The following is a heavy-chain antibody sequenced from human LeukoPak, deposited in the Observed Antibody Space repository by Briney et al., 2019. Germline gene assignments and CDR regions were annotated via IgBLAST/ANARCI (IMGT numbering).Heavy chain of an antibody. V-gene: IGHV3-23*01. D-gene: IGHD1-1*01. J-gene: IGHJ6*02. CDR1: GFTFSSYA. CDR2: ISGSGGST. Sequence: PGGSLRLPCAASGFTFSSYAMSWVRQAPGKGLEWVSAISGSGGSTYYADSVKGRFTISRDNSKNTLYLQMNSLRAEDTAVYYCAKDFRSGPTSGMDVWGQGATVTVSS. CDR3: AKDFRSGPTSGMDV.